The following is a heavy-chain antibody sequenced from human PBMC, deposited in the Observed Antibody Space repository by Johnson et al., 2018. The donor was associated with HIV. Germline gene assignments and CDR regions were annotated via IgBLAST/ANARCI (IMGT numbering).Heavy chain of an antibody. CDR1: GFTVSSNY. CDR2: IYSGGST. J-gene: IGHJ3*02. D-gene: IGHD6-13*01. V-gene: IGHV3-66*01. Sequence: VQLVESGGGLVQPGGSLRLSCAASGFTVSSNYMSWVRQAPEKGLEWVSVIYSGGSTYYADSVKGRFTISRDNSKNTLYLQMNSLRAEETAVYYCAKVVTASTSWLDDALDIWGQGTMVTVSS. CDR3: AKVVTASTSWLDDALDI.